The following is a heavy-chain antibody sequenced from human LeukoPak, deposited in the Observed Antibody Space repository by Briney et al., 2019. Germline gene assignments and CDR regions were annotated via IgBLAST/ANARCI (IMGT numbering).Heavy chain of an antibody. V-gene: IGHV4-61*01. CDR1: GGSISSYFIRSYY. Sequence: PSETLSLTCTVSGGSISSYFIRSYYWSWIRQPPGKGLEWIGYIYFTGTATYSPSLSSRATASVDTSKNQFFLKLSSVTAADTAVYYCASGRQGLYGLDTWGQGTLVTVSS. CDR3: ASGRQGLYGLDT. J-gene: IGHJ5*02. D-gene: IGHD2-2*02. CDR2: IYFTGTA.